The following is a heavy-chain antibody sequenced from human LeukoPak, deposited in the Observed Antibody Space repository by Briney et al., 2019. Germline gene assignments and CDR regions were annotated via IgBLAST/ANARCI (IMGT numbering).Heavy chain of an antibody. CDR3: GRGGDGIDV. J-gene: IGHJ3*01. CDR2: IDIDETNA. V-gene: IGHV3-74*01. CDR1: GFTFCNYL. Sequence: GGSLRLSCAVSGFTFCNYLMHWVRQAPGGGLVWVSRIDIDETNAYADSVSGRFTISRDNAKNTLYLHMNRLRAEDTAVYFCGRGGDGIDVWGQGTTVIVSS.